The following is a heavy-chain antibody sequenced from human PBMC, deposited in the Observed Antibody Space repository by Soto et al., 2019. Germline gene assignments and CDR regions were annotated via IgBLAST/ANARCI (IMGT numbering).Heavy chain of an antibody. V-gene: IGHV3-48*02. CDR2: ITSSGTTV. J-gene: IGHJ4*02. CDR3: ARGSSNWAYYFDF. D-gene: IGHD6-13*01. CDR1: GFTFSSYS. Sequence: GGSLRLSCAASGFTFSSYSLNWVRQVPGKGLEWVSYITSSGTTVYYADSVRGRFTISRDNAKNSLYLQMNSLRDDDTAVYYCARGSSNWAYYFDFWGQGTLVTVSS.